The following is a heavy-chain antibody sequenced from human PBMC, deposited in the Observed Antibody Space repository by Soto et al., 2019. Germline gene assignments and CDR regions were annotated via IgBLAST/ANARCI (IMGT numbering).Heavy chain of an antibody. CDR3: ARHSTSAPKDY. CDR2: IYPGDSDT. CDR1: GYIFTTYW. V-gene: IGHV5-51*01. J-gene: IGHJ4*01. Sequence: GESLKISCKGSGYIFTTYWSSWVRQMPGKGLEWVGIIYPGDSDTRYSPSFEGHVTISVDKSISTAFLQWNSLKASDNAIYYCARHSTSAPKDYWGQGTLVTVSS. D-gene: IGHD3-10*01.